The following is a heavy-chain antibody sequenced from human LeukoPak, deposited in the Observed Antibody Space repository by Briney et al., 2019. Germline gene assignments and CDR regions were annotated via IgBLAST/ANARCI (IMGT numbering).Heavy chain of an antibody. D-gene: IGHD2-2*01. CDR3: ARGISSTPEWRTSKGPDY. V-gene: IGHV1-46*01. J-gene: IGHJ4*02. CDR2: INPSGGST. CDR1: GYTFTSYY. Sequence: ASVKVSCTASGYTFTSYYMHWVRQAPGQGLEWMGIINPSGGSTSYAQKFQGRVTMTRDTSTSTVCMELSSLRSEDTAVYYCARGISSTPEWRTSKGPDYWGQGTLVTVSS.